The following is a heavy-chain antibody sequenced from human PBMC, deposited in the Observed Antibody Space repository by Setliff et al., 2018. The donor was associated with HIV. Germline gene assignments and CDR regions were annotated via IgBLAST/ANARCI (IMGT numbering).Heavy chain of an antibody. V-gene: IGHV7-4-1*02. CDR3: ARGCNGGNCYHGSGWFDP. Sequence: ASVKVSCKASGYTFTNYAINWVRQAPGQGLEWMGWINTNTGNPTYAQGFTERFVFSLDTSVSTAYLQISSLKAEDTAMYYCARGCNGGNCYHGSGWFDPWGQGTLVTVSS. CDR2: INTNTGNP. J-gene: IGHJ5*02. CDR1: GYTFTNYA. D-gene: IGHD2-15*01.